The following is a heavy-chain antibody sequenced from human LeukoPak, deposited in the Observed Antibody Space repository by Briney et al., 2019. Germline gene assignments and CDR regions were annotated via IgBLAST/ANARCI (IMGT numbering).Heavy chain of an antibody. CDR2: IYYSGST. CDR3: ARGGMTTILDY. V-gene: IGHV4-59*11. J-gene: IGHJ4*02. D-gene: IGHD4-17*01. CDR1: GGSISNHY. Sequence: PSETLSLNCTVSGGSISNHYWSWIRQPPGKGLEWIGYIYYSGSTNYNPSLKSRVTILVDTSKNQFSLDLSSVTAADTAMYYCARGGMTTILDYWGRGTLVTVSS.